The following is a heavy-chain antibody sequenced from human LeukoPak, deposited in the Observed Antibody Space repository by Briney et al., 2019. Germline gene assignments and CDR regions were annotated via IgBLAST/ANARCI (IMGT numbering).Heavy chain of an antibody. CDR1: GFSFSSYG. D-gene: IGHD3-3*01. V-gene: IGHV3-30*18. CDR2: ISYDGSNK. CDR3: AKDFPPFLGYDFWSAPGWFDP. J-gene: IGHJ5*02. Sequence: HPGRSLRLSCAASGFSFSSYGMHWVRQAPGKGLEWVAVISYDGSNKYYADSVKGRFTISRDNSKNTLYLQMNSLRAEDTAVYYCAKDFPPFLGYDFWSAPGWFDPWGQGTLVTVSS.